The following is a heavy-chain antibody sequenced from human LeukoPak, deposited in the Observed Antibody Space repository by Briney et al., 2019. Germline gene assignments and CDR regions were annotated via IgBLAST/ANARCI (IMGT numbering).Heavy chain of an antibody. Sequence: GGSLRLSCAASGFTFSSYAMHWVRQAPGKGLEWVAVISYDGSNKYYADSVKGRFTISRDNSKNTLHLQMNSLRAEDTAVYYCARVSGGITMVRGVIIRGYMDVWGKGTTVTVSS. D-gene: IGHD3-10*01. V-gene: IGHV3-30*04. CDR3: ARVSGGITMVRGVIIRGYMDV. CDR2: ISYDGSNK. J-gene: IGHJ6*03. CDR1: GFTFSSYA.